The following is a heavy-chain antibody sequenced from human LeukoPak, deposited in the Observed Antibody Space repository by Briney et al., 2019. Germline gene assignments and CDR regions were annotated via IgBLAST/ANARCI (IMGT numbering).Heavy chain of an antibody. Sequence: PSETLSLTCAVYGGSFSGYYWSWIRQPPGKGLEWIGEINRSGSTNYNASLKSRVTISVDTSKNQFSLKLSSVTAADTAVYYCARGAKMYYDYVWGSSQPRLDYWGQGTLVTVSS. D-gene: IGHD3-16*01. CDR2: INRSGST. CDR1: GGSFSGYY. CDR3: ARGAKMYYDYVWGSSQPRLDY. V-gene: IGHV4-34*01. J-gene: IGHJ4*02.